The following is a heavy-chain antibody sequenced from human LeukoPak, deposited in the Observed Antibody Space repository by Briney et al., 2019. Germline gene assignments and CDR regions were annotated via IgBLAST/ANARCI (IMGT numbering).Heavy chain of an antibody. CDR2: IYYSGST. CDR3: ARRMGNSGPFDY. D-gene: IGHD1-26*01. CDR1: GGSISSSSYY. V-gene: IGHV4-39*01. J-gene: IGHJ4*02. Sequence: NTSETLSLTCTVSGGSISSSSYYWGWIRHPPGKGLEWIGTIYYSGSTSYNPSLTSRVTISVDTSKNQFSLRLSSVTAADTAVYYCARRMGNSGPFDYWGQGTLVTVSS.